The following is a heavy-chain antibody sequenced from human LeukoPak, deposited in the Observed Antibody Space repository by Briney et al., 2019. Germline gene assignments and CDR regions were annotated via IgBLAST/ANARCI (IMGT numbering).Heavy chain of an antibody. CDR1: GFTFSSYA. V-gene: IGHV3-30*04. J-gene: IGHJ4*02. CDR3: ARDPYYDSSGYHPPGYFDY. D-gene: IGHD3-22*01. Sequence: GGSLRLSCAASGFTFSSYAMHWVRQAPGKGLEWVAVISYDGSNKYYADSVKGRFTISRDNSKNTLYLQMNSLRAEDTAVYYCARDPYYDSSGYHPPGYFDYWGQGTLVTVSS. CDR2: ISYDGSNK.